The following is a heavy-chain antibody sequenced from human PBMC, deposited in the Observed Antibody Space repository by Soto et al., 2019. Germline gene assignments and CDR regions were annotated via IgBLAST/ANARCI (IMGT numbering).Heavy chain of an antibody. D-gene: IGHD6-13*01. CDR3: ARARATIAAAAIFDC. CDR1: GVSINSNYF. J-gene: IGHJ4*02. CDR2: VYRTGST. V-gene: IGHV4-4*02. Sequence: PSETLSLTCTVSGVSINSNYFWGWIRQPPGKGLEWIGEVYRTGSTNYNPSLESRLTISVDKSKNQFSLKLTSVTAADTAVYYCARARATIAAAAIFDCWGQGTLVTVSS.